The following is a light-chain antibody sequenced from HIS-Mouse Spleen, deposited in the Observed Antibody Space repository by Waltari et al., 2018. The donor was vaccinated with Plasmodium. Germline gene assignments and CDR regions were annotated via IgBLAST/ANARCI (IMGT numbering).Light chain of an antibody. Sequence: IQMTPSPSPLSSSVGDRVTIPCQASQDISNYLNWYQQKPGKAPKLLIYDAANLETGVPSRFSGSGSGTDFTFTISSLQPEDIATYYCQQYDNLPPLFTFGPGTKVDIK. J-gene: IGKJ3*01. CDR2: DAA. CDR3: QQYDNLPPLFT. V-gene: IGKV1-33*01. CDR1: QDISNY.